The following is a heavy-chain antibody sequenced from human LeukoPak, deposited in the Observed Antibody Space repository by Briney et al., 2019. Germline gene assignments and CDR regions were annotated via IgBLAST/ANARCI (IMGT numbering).Heavy chain of an antibody. CDR1: GGSFSGYY. J-gene: IGHJ5*02. CDR3: ARGIVLWFGELSSWFDP. D-gene: IGHD3-10*01. CDR2: INHSGGT. Sequence: SETLSLTCAVYGGSFSGYYWSWIRQPPGKGLEWIGEINHSGGTNYNPSLKSRVTISVDTSKNQFSLKLSPVTAADTAVYYCARGIVLWFGELSSWFDPWGQGTLVTVSS. V-gene: IGHV4-34*01.